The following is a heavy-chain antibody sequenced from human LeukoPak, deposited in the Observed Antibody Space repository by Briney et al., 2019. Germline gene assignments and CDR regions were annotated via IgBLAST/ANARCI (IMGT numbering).Heavy chain of an antibody. J-gene: IGHJ4*02. CDR2: IYWDDDK. CDR3: AHTRRSNDSGSLAHDY. V-gene: IGHV2-5*02. D-gene: IGHD5-12*01. CDR1: GFSLSTSGVG. Sequence: SGPTLVKPTQTLTLTCTFSGFSLSTSGVGVGWIRQPPGKALEWLALIYWDDDKRYSPSLKSRLTITKDTSKNQVVLTMTNMDPVDTATYYCAHTRRSNDSGSLAHDYWGQGTLVTVSS.